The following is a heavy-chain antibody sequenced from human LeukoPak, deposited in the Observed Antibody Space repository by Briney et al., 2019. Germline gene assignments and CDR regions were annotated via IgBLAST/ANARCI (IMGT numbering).Heavy chain of an antibody. CDR2: ITASGTAM. J-gene: IGHJ6*02. V-gene: IGHV3-48*02. CDR1: GFTFSSYS. D-gene: IGHD3-22*01. CDR3: ARRPYSDTSGRLSDV. Sequence: VGSLRLSCAASGFTFSSYSMNWVRQAPGKGLEWVSHITASGTAMFYADSVKGCFTISRDNAKNSLYLQMNSLRDEDTAVYFCARRPYSDTSGRLSDVWGQGTTVTVSS.